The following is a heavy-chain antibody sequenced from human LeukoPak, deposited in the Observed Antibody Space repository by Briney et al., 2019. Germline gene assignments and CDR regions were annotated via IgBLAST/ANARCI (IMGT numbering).Heavy chain of an antibody. V-gene: IGHV3-74*01. CDR1: GFTFSSYW. CDR2: INSDGSIT. Sequence: GGSLRLSCATSGFTFSSYWMHWVRQVPGRGLVWVSRINSDGSITDYADSVKGRFTIARDTAQNTLHLQMNSLRVEDTAMYYCAREPGGYYDSSGFLDDWGQGTLVTVSP. J-gene: IGHJ4*02. CDR3: AREPGGYYDSSGFLDD. D-gene: IGHD3-22*01.